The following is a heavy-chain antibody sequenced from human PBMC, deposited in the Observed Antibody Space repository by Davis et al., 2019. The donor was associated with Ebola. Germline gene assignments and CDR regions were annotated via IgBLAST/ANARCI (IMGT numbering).Heavy chain of an antibody. CDR3: ASHDYYYYYGMDV. CDR2: IYYSGST. CDR1: GGSISSSSYY. V-gene: IGHV4-39*01. Sequence: MPSETLSLTCTVSGGSISSSSYYWGWIRQPPGKGLEWIGSIYYSGSTYYNPSLKSRVTISVETSKNQFSLKLSSVTAADTAVYYCASHDYYYYYGMDVWGQGARVTVSS. J-gene: IGHJ6*02.